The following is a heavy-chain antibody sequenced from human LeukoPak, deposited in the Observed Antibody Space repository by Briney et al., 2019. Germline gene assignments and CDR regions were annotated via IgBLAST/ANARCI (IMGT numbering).Heavy chain of an antibody. CDR3: ARGDYTAMVTNFDY. V-gene: IGHV4-34*01. Sequence: SETLSLTCAVYGGSFSGYYWSWIRQPPGKGLEWIGEINHSGSTNYNPSLKSRVTISVDTSKNQFSLKLSSATAADTAVYYCARGDYTAMVTNFDYWGQGTLVTVSS. CDR2: INHSGST. D-gene: IGHD5-18*01. CDR1: GGSFSGYY. J-gene: IGHJ4*02.